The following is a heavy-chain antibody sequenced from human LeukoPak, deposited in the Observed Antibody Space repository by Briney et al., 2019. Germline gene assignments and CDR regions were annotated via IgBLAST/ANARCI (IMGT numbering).Heavy chain of an antibody. V-gene: IGHV3-23*01. J-gene: IGHJ4*02. CDR1: GFTFYGYA. Sequence: PGGSLRLSCAASGFTFYGYAMTWVRQAPGKGPEWVSDISGTAAGGSTYYTNSVKGRFTISRDNSKNTLYLQMNSLRAEDTAVYYCARMGGSSGWFYFDYWGQGTLVTVSS. CDR3: ARMGGSSGWFYFDY. CDR2: ISGTAAGGST. D-gene: IGHD6-19*01.